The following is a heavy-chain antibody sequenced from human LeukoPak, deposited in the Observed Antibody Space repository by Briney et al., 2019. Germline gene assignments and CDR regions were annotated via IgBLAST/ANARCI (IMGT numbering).Heavy chain of an antibody. CDR2: MNPNSGNT. CDR1: GYSFTSYG. V-gene: IGHV1-8*02. D-gene: IGHD2-2*01. CDR3: ARGVLPSH. J-gene: IGHJ4*02. Sequence: SVKVSCKASGYSFTSYGISWVRQAPGQGLEWMGWMNPNSGNTGYAQKFQGRVTMTRNTSISTAYMELSSLRSEDTAVYYCARGVLPSHWGQGTLVTVSS.